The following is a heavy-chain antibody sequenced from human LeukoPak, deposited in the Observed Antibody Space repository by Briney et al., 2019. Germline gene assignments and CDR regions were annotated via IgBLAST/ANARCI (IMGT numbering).Heavy chain of an antibody. D-gene: IGHD3-10*01. J-gene: IGHJ4*02. CDR1: GGSISSSSYY. CDR3: ARVRSNYYGSGNNFDY. Sequence: SETLSLTCTVSGGSISSSSYYWGWIRQPPGKGLEWIGSIYYSGSTYYNPSLKSRVTISVDTSKNQFSLKLSSVTAADTAVYYCARVRSNYYGSGNNFDYWGQGTLVTVSS. V-gene: IGHV4-39*07. CDR2: IYYSGST.